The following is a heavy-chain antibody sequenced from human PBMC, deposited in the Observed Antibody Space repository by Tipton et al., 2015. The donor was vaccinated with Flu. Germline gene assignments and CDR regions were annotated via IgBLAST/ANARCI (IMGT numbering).Heavy chain of an antibody. J-gene: IGHJ4*02. CDR2: IFHSGTT. CDR3: TRQVEAATRSSS. D-gene: IGHD1-1*01. CDR1: GGSVSSSDFY. V-gene: IGHV4-39*07. Sequence: LRLSCTVSGGSVSSSDFYWGWVRQPPGKGPEWIGSIFHSGTTDYDLSLQSRVTISVDTSKNQFSLKMKSVTVADTAVYYCTRQVEAATRSSSWGQGTLVTVSS.